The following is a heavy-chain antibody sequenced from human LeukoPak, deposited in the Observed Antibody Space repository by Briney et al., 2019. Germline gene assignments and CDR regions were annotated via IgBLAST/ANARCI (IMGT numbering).Heavy chain of an antibody. Sequence: SETLSLTCTVSGDSITFYYWSWIRQPPGKGLEWIGYIYYSGSTNYNPSLKSRVTISVDTSKNQFSLKLSSVTAADTAVYYCARDRQQYYDFWSGYSHVGYYYYGMDVWGQGTTVTVSS. V-gene: IGHV4-59*01. J-gene: IGHJ6*02. D-gene: IGHD3-3*01. CDR3: ARDRQQYYDFWSGYSHVGYYYYGMDV. CDR1: GDSITFYY. CDR2: IYYSGST.